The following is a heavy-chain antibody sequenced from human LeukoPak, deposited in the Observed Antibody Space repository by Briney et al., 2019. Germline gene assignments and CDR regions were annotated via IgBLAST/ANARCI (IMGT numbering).Heavy chain of an antibody. Sequence: GGSLRLSCAASGFTFSSYSMNWVRQAPGKGLEWVSSISSSTSYIYYADSVKGRFTISRDNAKNSLYLQMNSLRAEDTAVYYCARDADYGDWGGIDPWGQGTLVTVSS. V-gene: IGHV3-21*01. CDR1: GFTFSSYS. CDR3: ARDADYGDWGGIDP. D-gene: IGHD4-17*01. CDR2: ISSSTSYI. J-gene: IGHJ5*02.